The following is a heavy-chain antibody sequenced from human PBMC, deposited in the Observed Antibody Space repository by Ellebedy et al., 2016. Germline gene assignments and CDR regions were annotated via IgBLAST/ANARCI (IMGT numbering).Heavy chain of an antibody. D-gene: IGHD1-26*01. J-gene: IGHJ4*02. CDR2: IYTGGST. Sequence: GESLKISCAASGFSVSNKYMGWVRQAPGKGLEWVSIIYTGGSTYYADSVKGRFTISRDNSKNSLNLQMHSLRAEDTAMYSCVYCSGSYLGGFDYWGQGTLVTVSS. CDR1: GFSVSNKY. CDR3: VYCSGSYLGGFDY. V-gene: IGHV3-53*01.